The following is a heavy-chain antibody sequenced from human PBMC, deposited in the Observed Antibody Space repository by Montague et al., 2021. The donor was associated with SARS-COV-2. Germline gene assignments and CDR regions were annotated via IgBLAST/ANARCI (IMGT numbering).Heavy chain of an antibody. J-gene: IGHJ5*02. CDR3: ARQEYYYDSSGYGGMDWFDP. Sequence: SETLSLTCTVSGGSISSSSYYWVWIRQPPGKGLEWIGSIYYSASTYYNPSLKSRVTISVDTSKNQLSLKLSSVTAADTAVYYCARQEYYYDSSGYGGMDWFDPWGQGTLVTVSS. D-gene: IGHD3-22*01. CDR1: GGSISSSSYY. CDR2: IYYSAST. V-gene: IGHV4-39*01.